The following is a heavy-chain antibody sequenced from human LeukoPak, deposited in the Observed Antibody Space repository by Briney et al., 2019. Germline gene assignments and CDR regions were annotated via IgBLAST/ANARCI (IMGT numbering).Heavy chain of an antibody. J-gene: IGHJ4*01. CDR2: ISWNSGSI. V-gene: IGHV3-9*01. Sequence: GGSLRLSCAASGFTFSSYAMHWVRQAPGKGLEWVSGISWNSGSIGYADSVKGRFTISRDNAKNSLYLQMNSLRPDDTALYYCSTDPRLLIYWGHGTLVTVSS. CDR1: GFTFSSYA. D-gene: IGHD2-8*01. CDR3: STDPRLLIY.